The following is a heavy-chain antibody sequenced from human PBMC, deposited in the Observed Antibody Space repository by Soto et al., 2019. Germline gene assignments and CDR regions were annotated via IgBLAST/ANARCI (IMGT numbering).Heavy chain of an antibody. CDR1: GYTFTSYA. CDR3: ARDGDGSGSYWAPGDY. J-gene: IGHJ4*02. CDR2: INAGNGNT. V-gene: IGHV1-3*01. D-gene: IGHD3-10*01. Sequence: QVQLVQSGAEVKKPGASVKVSCKASGYTFTSYAMHWVRQAPGQRLEWMGWINAGNGNTKYSQKFQGRVTITRDTSASTAYMELSSLRSEDTAVDYCARDGDGSGSYWAPGDYWGQGTLVTVSS.